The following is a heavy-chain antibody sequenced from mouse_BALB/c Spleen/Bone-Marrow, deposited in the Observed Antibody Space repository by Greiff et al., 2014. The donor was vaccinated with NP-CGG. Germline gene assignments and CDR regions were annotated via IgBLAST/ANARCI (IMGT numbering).Heavy chain of an antibody. Sequence: QVQLQQSGAELMKPGASVKISCKATGYTFSSYWIEWVKQRPGHGLEWIGEILPGSGSTNYNEKFKGKATFTADTSSNTAYMQLSRLTSEVSAVYYWGGGGVRGGYWYFDVWGAGTTVTVSS. V-gene: IGHV1-9*01. CDR1: GYTFSSYW. J-gene: IGHJ1*01. CDR2: ILPGSGST. CDR3: GGGGVRGGYWYFDV.